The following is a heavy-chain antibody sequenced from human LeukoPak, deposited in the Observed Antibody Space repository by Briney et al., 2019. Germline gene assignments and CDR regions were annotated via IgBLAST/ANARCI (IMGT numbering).Heavy chain of an antibody. CDR2: IFYTGST. CDR1: GGSISSNRYS. Sequence: SETLSLTCTVSGGSISSNRYSWGWIRQPPGKGLKWIGNIFYTGSTYYNPSLKSRVTISVDTSKNQFSLKLSSVTAADTAVYYCARLDNSGYYHIDYWGQGTLVSVSS. D-gene: IGHD3-22*01. CDR3: ARLDNSGYYHIDY. J-gene: IGHJ4*02. V-gene: IGHV4-39*01.